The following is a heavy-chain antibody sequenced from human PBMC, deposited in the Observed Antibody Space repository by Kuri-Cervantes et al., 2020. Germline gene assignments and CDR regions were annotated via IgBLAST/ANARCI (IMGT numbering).Heavy chain of an antibody. Sequence: GGSLRLSCAAYGFTFSSYSMNWVRQAPGKGLEWVSSISSSSSYIYYADSVKGRFTISRDNAKNSLYLQMNSLRAEDTAVYYCAREKTKWASTIVYYFDYWGQGTLVTVSS. CDR3: AREKTKWASTIVYYFDY. D-gene: IGHD1-26*01. J-gene: IGHJ4*02. CDR2: ISSSSSYI. CDR1: GFTFSSYS. V-gene: IGHV3-21*01.